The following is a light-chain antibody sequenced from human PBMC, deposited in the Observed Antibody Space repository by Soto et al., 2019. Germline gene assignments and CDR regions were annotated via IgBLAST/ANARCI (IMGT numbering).Light chain of an antibody. Sequence: QSVLTQPPSVSGAPGQRVTISCTGSSSNIGAGYDVHWYQQLPGTAPKLLIYGNSNRPSGVPDRFSRSKSGTSASLAITGLQAEDEADYYCQSYDSSLSFYVFGTGTKVTVL. CDR2: GNS. V-gene: IGLV1-40*01. J-gene: IGLJ1*01. CDR3: QSYDSSLSFYV. CDR1: SSNIGAGYD.